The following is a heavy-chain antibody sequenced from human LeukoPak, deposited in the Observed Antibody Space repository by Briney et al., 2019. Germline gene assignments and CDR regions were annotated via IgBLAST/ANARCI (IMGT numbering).Heavy chain of an antibody. Sequence: GGSLRLSCAASGFTFSNYAMNWVRQAPGKGLEWVSSIDRTGSYIYYADSVKGRLTTSRDNAKNSLFLQMNSLRAEDTAVYYCARRYCSNTNCYAFDSWGQGTLVTVSS. D-gene: IGHD2-2*01. J-gene: IGHJ4*02. CDR2: IDRTGSYI. V-gene: IGHV3-21*01. CDR1: GFTFSNYA. CDR3: ARRYCSNTNCYAFDS.